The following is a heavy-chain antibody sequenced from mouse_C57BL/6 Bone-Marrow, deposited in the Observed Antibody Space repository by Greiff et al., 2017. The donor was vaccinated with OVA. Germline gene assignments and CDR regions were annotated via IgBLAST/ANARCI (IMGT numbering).Heavy chain of an antibody. V-gene: IGHV1-52*01. CDR3: VVGSGFAY. Sequence: VQLQQPGAELVRPGSSVKLSCKASGYTFTSYWIHWVKQRPIQGLEWIGDIDPSDSETHYSQKFKDKATLTVDKSSSTAYMQLSSLTSEDSAVYFCVVGSGFAYWGQGTLVTVSA. CDR1: GYTFTSYW. D-gene: IGHD1-1*01. CDR2: IDPSDSET. J-gene: IGHJ3*01.